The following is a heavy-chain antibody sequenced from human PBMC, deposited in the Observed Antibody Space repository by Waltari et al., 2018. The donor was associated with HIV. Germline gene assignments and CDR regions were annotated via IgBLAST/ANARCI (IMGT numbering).Heavy chain of an antibody. V-gene: IGHV4-4*02. D-gene: IGHD4-17*01. CDR1: GGSISSYNW. Sequence: QVQLQESGPGLVKPSETLSLTCAVSGGSISSYNWWSWVRQTPGKRLEWIGEMYHSGSTNYNPSLKSRVTIVVDKSKNQFSLKVTSVTAADTAVYYCARVLTGDYGSSRFDPWGQGTLVTVSS. J-gene: IGHJ5*02. CDR3: ARVLTGDYGSSRFDP. CDR2: MYHSGST.